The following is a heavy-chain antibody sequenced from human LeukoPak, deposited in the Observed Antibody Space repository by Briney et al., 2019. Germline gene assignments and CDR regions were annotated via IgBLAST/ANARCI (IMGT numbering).Heavy chain of an antibody. Sequence: SETLSLTCTVSGGSISSYYWSWIRQPPGKGLEWIGYIYYSGSTNYNPSLKSRVTISVDTSKDQFSLKLSSVTAADTAVYYCARAYGDYVTNYGMDVWGQGTTVTVSS. CDR2: IYYSGST. D-gene: IGHD4-17*01. V-gene: IGHV4-59*01. J-gene: IGHJ6*02. CDR3: ARAYGDYVTNYGMDV. CDR1: GGSISSYY.